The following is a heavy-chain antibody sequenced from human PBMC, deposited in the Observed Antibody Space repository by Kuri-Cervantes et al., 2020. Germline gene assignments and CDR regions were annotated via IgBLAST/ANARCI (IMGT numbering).Heavy chain of an antibody. D-gene: IGHD1-7*01. V-gene: IGHV3-21*03. CDR2: IGSGGL. CDR3: ARGDWNYAL. Sequence: GGSLRLSCAASGFTFSSYTMNWVRQAPGKGLEWVSSIGSGGLFYIASVKGRFTISRDNARGSVYLQMNSLRDEDTAIYYCARGDWNYALWGKGTAVTVSS. CDR1: GFTFSSYT. J-gene: IGHJ6*04.